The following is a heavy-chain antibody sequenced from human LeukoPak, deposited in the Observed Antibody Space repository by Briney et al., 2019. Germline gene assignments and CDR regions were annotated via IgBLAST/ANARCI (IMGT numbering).Heavy chain of an antibody. D-gene: IGHD3-9*01. J-gene: IGHJ4*02. Sequence: ASVKVSCKASGYTFTGYYMHWVRQAPGQGLEWMGWINPNSGGTNYAQKFQGRVTMTRDTSISTAYMELSRLRSDDTAVYYCARGVHYDILTGYKAPYFDYWGQGTLVTVSS. CDR2: INPNSGGT. CDR1: GYTFTGYY. CDR3: ARGVHYDILTGYKAPYFDY. V-gene: IGHV1-2*02.